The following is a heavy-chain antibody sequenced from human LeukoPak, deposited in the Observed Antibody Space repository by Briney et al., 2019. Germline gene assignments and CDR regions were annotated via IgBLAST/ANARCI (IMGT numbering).Heavy chain of an antibody. J-gene: IGHJ4*02. Sequence: GGSLRLSCAASGFTFSSYAVSWVRQAPGKGLEWVSAISGSGGSTYYADSVKGRFTISRDNSKNTLYLQMNSLRAEDTAVYYCAKDRTAMSNFDYWGQGTLVTVSS. CDR2: ISGSGGST. D-gene: IGHD5-18*01. V-gene: IGHV3-23*01. CDR3: AKDRTAMSNFDY. CDR1: GFTFSSYA.